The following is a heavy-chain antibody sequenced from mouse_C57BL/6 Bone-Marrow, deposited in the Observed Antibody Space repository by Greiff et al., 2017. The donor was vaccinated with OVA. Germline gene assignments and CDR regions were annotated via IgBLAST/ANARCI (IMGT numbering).Heavy chain of an antibody. Sequence: EVQGVESGGDLVKPGGSLKLSCAASGFTFSSYSMSWVRQTPDKRLEWVATISSGGSYTYYPDSVKGRFTISRDNAKNTLYLQMSSLKSEDTAMYYCATYYSNYEGYYYAMDYWGQGTSVTVSS. J-gene: IGHJ4*01. CDR2: ISSGGSYT. V-gene: IGHV5-6*01. D-gene: IGHD2-5*01. CDR1: GFTFSSYS. CDR3: ATYYSNYEGYYYAMDY.